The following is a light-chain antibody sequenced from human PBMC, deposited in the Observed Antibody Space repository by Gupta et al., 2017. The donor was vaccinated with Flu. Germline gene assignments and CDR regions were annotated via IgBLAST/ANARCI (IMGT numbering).Light chain of an antibody. Sequence: EIVMTQSPAILSVSPGESATLSCRASQSVNTNLVWYQHKPGQAPRLLIYAASARATGIPSRFSGSGSGTEFTLTISSLQSEDFAVYYCHQYNSWPRTFGQGTKLEIK. CDR1: QSVNTN. CDR2: AAS. CDR3: HQYNSWPRT. V-gene: IGKV3-15*01. J-gene: IGKJ2*01.